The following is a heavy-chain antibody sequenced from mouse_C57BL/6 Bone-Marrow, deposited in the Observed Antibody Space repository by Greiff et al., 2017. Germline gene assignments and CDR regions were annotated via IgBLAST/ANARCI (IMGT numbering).Heavy chain of an antibody. CDR1: GYTFTSYG. Sequence: VQGVESGAELARPGASVKLSCKASGYTFTSYGISWVKQRTGQGLEWIGEIYPRSGNTYYNEKFKGKATLTADKSSSTAYMELRSLTSEDSAVYFCARRDGVVGDYFDYWGQGTTLTVSS. D-gene: IGHD1-1*01. CDR2: IYPRSGNT. CDR3: ARRDGVVGDYFDY. V-gene: IGHV1-81*01. J-gene: IGHJ2*01.